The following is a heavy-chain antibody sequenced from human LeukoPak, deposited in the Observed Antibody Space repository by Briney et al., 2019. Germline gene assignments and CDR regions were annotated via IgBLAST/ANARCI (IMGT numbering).Heavy chain of an antibody. Sequence: GRSLRLSCAASGFTFSSYAMHWVRQAPGKGLEWVAVISYDGSNKYYADSVKGRFTISRDNSKNTLYLQMNSLRAEDTAVYYCARDMKQNPNWGQGTPVTVSS. D-gene: IGHD1-14*01. CDR3: ARDMKQNPN. CDR2: ISYDGSNK. V-gene: IGHV3-30-3*01. CDR1: GFTFSSYA. J-gene: IGHJ4*02.